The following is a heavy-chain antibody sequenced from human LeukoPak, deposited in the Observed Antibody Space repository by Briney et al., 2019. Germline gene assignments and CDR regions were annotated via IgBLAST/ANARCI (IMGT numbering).Heavy chain of an antibody. J-gene: IGHJ5*02. D-gene: IGHD3-22*01. CDR3: ARTYVQILYYYDSSGYYHNWFDP. CDR2: INPSGGST. V-gene: IGHV1-46*01. Sequence: EASVKVSCKASGYTFTSYYMHWVRQAPGQGLEWMGIINPSGGSTSYAQKFQGRVTMTRDMSTSTVYMELSSLRSEDTAVYYCARTYVQILYYYDSSGYYHNWFDPWGQGTLVTVSS. CDR1: GYTFTSYY.